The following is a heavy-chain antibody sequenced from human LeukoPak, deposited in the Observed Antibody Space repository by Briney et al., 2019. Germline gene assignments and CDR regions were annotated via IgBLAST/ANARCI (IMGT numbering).Heavy chain of an antibody. CDR1: GFTLSSYS. J-gene: IGHJ4*02. V-gene: IGHV3-21*01. CDR2: ISSSSSYI. Sequence: PGGSLRLSCAASGFTLSSYSMNWVRQAPGKGLEWVSSISSSSSYIYYADSVKGRFTISRDNAKNSLYLQMNSLRAEDTAVYYCARDYSSGWYAFDYWGQGTLVTVSS. D-gene: IGHD6-19*01. CDR3: ARDYSSGWYAFDY.